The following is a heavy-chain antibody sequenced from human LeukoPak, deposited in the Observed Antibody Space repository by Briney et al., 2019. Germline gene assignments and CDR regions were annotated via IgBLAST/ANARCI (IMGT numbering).Heavy chain of an antibody. J-gene: IGHJ4*02. CDR3: ARVSGTGTTPFDY. V-gene: IGHV4-59*01. CDR1: GGSISSYY. CDR2: IYYSGST. Sequence: SETLSLTCTVSGGSISSYYWSWIWQPPGEGLEWIGYIYYSGSTNYNPSLKSRATISVDTSKNQFSLKLSSVTAADTAVYYCARVSGTGTTPFDYWGQGTLVTVSS. D-gene: IGHD1-7*01.